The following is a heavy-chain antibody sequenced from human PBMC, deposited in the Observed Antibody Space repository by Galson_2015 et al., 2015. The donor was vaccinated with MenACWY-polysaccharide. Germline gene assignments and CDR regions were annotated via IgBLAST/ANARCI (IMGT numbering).Heavy chain of an antibody. D-gene: IGHD3-10*01. V-gene: IGHV1-2*02. CDR3: ARDYQLLWFGELSLILDY. CDR1: GYTFTGYY. J-gene: IGHJ4*02. Sequence: SVKASCKASGYTFTGYYMHWVRQAPGQGLGWMGWINPNSGGTNYAQKFQGRVTMTRDTSISTAYMELSRLRSDDTAVYYCARDYQLLWFGELSLILDYWGQGTLVTVSS. CDR2: INPNSGGT.